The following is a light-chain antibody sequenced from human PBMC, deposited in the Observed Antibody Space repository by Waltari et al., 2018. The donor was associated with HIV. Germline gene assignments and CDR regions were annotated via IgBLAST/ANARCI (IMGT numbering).Light chain of an antibody. Sequence: QSALTQPASVSGNPGQSVTITCTGTDIDIRHYNLVSWFQQHPGKPPKLLIYDVSKRPSGVSSRFSGSKSGYFASLTISGLLTEDESSYYCLTYVSKTSTWQFGGGTYLTV. V-gene: IGLV2-23*02. CDR1: DIDIRHYNL. J-gene: IGLJ3*02. CDR3: LTYVSKTSTWQ. CDR2: DVS.